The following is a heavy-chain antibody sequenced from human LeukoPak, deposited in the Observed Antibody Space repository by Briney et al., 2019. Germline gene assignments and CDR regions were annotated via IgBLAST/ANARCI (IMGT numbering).Heavy chain of an antibody. V-gene: IGHV1-2*06. CDR2: TNPNSGGT. D-gene: IGHD6-19*01. Sequence: ASVKVSCKASGYTFTGYYMHWVRQAPGQGLEWMGRTNPNSGGTNYAQKFQGRVTMTRDTSISTAYMELSRLRSDDTAVYYCARAPPFIAVAGSGNWFDPWGQGTLVTVSS. CDR3: ARAPPFIAVAGSGNWFDP. CDR1: GYTFTGYY. J-gene: IGHJ5*02.